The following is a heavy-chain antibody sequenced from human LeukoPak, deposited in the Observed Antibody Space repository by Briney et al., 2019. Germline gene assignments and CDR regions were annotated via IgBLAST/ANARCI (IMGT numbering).Heavy chain of an antibody. V-gene: IGHV1-2*02. CDR3: ARRYSSSWLPFDY. D-gene: IGHD6-13*01. J-gene: IGHJ4*02. CDR1: GYTFTGYY. CDR2: INPNSGGT. Sequence: ASVKVSCKASGYTFTGYYMHWVRQAPGQGLEWMGWINPNSGGTNYAQKFQGRVTMTRDTSISTAYMELSRLRSDDTAVYCCARRYSSSWLPFDYWGQGTLVTVSS.